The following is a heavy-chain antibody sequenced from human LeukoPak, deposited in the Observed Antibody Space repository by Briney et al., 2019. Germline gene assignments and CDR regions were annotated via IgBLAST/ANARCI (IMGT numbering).Heavy chain of an antibody. Sequence: PGGSLGLSCAASGFTFSSYEMNWVRQAPGKGLEWVSYISSSGSTIYYADSVKGRFTISRDNAKNSLYLQMNSLRAEDTAVYYCAREIGSSSWSAYGMDVWGQGTTVTVSS. CDR2: ISSSGSTI. CDR1: GFTFSSYE. CDR3: AREIGSSSWSAYGMDV. V-gene: IGHV3-48*03. J-gene: IGHJ6*02. D-gene: IGHD6-13*01.